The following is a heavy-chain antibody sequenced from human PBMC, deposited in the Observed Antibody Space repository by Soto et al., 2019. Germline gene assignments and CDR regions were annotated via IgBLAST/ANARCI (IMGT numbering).Heavy chain of an antibody. Sequence: EPLCLTCTVSGGSVSSRSCYWSCKRKPPGKGLELIGYIYYSGSTNYNPSLKSRVTISVDTSKNQFSLKLSSVTTADTAVYYCARRRLVPSAIFDYWGKGTLVTVSS. CDR2: IYYSGST. J-gene: IGHJ4*02. V-gene: IGHV4-61*01. D-gene: IGHD1-1*01. CDR1: GGSVSSRSCY. CDR3: ARRRLVPSAIFDY.